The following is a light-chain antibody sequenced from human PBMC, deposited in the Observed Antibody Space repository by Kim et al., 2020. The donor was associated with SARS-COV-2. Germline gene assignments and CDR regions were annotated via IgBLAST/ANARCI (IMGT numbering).Light chain of an antibody. CDR2: AAS. J-gene: IGKJ2*01. V-gene: IGKV1-8*01. CDR3: QQYYDYPPFT. CDR1: QDISSY. Sequence: DRVTGPWRARQDISSYLSWYQQKPGKAPKPLFYAASTLQSGVPSRFSGSGSGTDFSLTISCLQSEDFATYYCQQYYDYPPFTFGQGTKLEI.